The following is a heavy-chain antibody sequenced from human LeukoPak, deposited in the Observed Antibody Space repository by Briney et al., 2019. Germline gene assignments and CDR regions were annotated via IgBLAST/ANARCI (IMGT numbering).Heavy chain of an antibody. J-gene: IGHJ5*02. CDR2: ISDSSSTI. V-gene: IGHV3-48*01. CDR3: ARDRLATLVGATLGQNWFDP. CDR1: AFTFSSYS. D-gene: IGHD1-26*01. Sequence: GGSLRLSCAASAFTFSSYSMDWVRQAPGKGLEWVSYISDSSSTIYYADSVKGRFTISRDNAKNSLYLQMDSLRAEDTAMYYCARDRLATLVGATLGQNWFDPWGQGTLVTVSS.